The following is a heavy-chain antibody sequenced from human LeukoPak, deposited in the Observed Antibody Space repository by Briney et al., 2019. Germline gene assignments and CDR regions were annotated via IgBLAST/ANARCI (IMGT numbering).Heavy chain of an antibody. D-gene: IGHD1-14*01. Sequence: TSETLSLTRSAAGRSKCRCDKGRFRQPAGKGLEWIGRIYTSGSTNYNPSLKSRVTISVDKSKNQFSLKVSSVTAVDTAVYYCASIRRPTRAFDYWGQGTLVTVSS. J-gene: IGHJ4*02. V-gene: IGHV4-4*07. CDR2: IYTSGST. CDR3: ASIRRPTRAFDY. CDR1: GRSKCRCD.